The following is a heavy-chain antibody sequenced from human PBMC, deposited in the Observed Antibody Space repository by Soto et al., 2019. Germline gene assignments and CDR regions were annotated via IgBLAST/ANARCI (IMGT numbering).Heavy chain of an antibody. D-gene: IGHD2-2*01. J-gene: IGHJ5*02. V-gene: IGHV1-58*02. CDR1: GFTFTSSA. CDR2: IVVGSGNT. CDR3: AAGGYCSSTSCYQNWFDP. Sequence: GASVKVSCKASGFTFTSSAMQWVRQARGQRLEWIGWIVVGSGNTNYAQKFQERVTITRDMSTSTAYMELSSLRSEDTAVYYCAAGGYCSSTSCYQNWFDPWGQGTLVTVSS.